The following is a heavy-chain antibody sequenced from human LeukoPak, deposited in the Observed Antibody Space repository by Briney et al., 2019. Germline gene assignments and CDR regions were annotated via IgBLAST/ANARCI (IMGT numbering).Heavy chain of an antibody. Sequence: ASVKVSCKASGGTFSSYAISWVRQAPGQGLEWMGGIIPIFGTANYAQKFQGRVTITADESTITAYMELSSLRSEDTAVYYCASGRYNWNPQEFDYWGQGTLVTVSS. CDR3: ASGRYNWNPQEFDY. CDR1: GGTFSSYA. D-gene: IGHD1-20*01. CDR2: IIPIFGTA. J-gene: IGHJ4*02. V-gene: IGHV1-69*13.